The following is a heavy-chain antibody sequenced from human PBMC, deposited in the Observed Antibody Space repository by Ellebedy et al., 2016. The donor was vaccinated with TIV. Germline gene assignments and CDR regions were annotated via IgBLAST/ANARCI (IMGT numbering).Heavy chain of an antibody. V-gene: IGHV3-33*08. D-gene: IGHD6-19*01. CDR1: GFTFSSYG. J-gene: IGHJ4*02. Sequence: PGGSLRLSCAASGFTFSSYGMHWVRQAPGKGLEWVAVIWYDGSNKYYADSVKGRFTISRDNSKNTLYLQMNSLRAEDTAVYYCSKTPYSSGTQYFDYWGQGTLVTVSS. CDR2: IWYDGSNK. CDR3: SKTPYSSGTQYFDY.